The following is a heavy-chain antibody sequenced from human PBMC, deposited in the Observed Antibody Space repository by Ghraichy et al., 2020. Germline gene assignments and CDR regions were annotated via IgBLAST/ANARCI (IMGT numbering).Heavy chain of an antibody. CDR3: AKGGGDMITFGIAITEGNYYYYYMDV. D-gene: IGHD3-16*01. CDR2: ISGSGGST. Sequence: GGSLRLSCAASGFTFSSYAMSWVRQAPGKGLEWVSAISGSGGSTYYADSVKGRFTISRDNSKNTLYLQMNSLRAEDTAVYYCAKGGGDMITFGIAITEGNYYYYYMDVWGKGTTVTVSS. V-gene: IGHV3-23*01. J-gene: IGHJ6*03. CDR1: GFTFSSYA.